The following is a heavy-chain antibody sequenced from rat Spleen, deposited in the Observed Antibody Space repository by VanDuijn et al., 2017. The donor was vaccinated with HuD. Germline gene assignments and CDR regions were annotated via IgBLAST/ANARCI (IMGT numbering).Heavy chain of an antibody. V-gene: IGHV5S23*01. CDR1: GFTFSNYD. CDR2: ISTGGGNT. J-gene: IGHJ2*01. Sequence: EVHLVESGGGLVQPGSSLKLSCAASGFTFSNYDMAWVRQAPTKGLEWVASISTGGGNTYYGDTVKGRFTISRDNAKSTLYLQMDSLRSEDTATYYCARGGIYDYWGQGVMVTVSS. D-gene: IGHD1-2*01. CDR3: ARGGIYDY.